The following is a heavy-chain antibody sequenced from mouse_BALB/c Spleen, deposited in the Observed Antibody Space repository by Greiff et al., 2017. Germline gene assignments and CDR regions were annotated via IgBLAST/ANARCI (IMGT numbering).Heavy chain of an antibody. J-gene: IGHJ3*01. CDR3: ARGDHYFAWFAY. Sequence: DVKLVESGGGLVKPGGSLKLSCAASGFTFSSYAMSWVRQTPEKRLEWVASISSGGSTYYPDSVKGRFTISRDNARNILYLQMSSLRSEDTAMYYCARGDHYFAWFAYWGQGTLVTVSA. V-gene: IGHV5-6-5*01. CDR2: ISSGGST. CDR1: GFTFSSYA. D-gene: IGHD1-2*01.